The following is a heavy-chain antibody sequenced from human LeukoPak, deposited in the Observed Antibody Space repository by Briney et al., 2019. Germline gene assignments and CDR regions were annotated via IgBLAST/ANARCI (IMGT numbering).Heavy chain of an antibody. CDR2: IRYDGSNK. J-gene: IGHJ3*02. CDR3: AKDLYRYYYGSGSYSPGAFDI. D-gene: IGHD3-10*01. V-gene: IGHV3-30*02. Sequence: GGSLRLSCAASGFTFSSYGMHWVRQAPGKGLEWVAFIRYDGSNKYYADSVKGRFTISRDNSKNTLYLQMNSLRAEDTAVYYCAKDLYRYYYGSGSYSPGAFDIWGQGTMVTVSS. CDR1: GFTFSSYG.